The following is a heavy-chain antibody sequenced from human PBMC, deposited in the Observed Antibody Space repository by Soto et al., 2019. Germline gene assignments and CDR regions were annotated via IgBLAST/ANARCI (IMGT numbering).Heavy chain of an antibody. Sequence: ASVKVSCKVSGYTLTELSMHWVRQAPGKGLEWMGGFDPEGGETIYAQKFQGRVTMTEDTSTDTAYMELSSLRSEDTAVYYCATRYYDFWSGYRRNWFDPWGQGTLVTVSS. CDR2: FDPEGGET. J-gene: IGHJ5*02. CDR3: ATRYYDFWSGYRRNWFDP. V-gene: IGHV1-24*01. CDR1: GYTLTELS. D-gene: IGHD3-3*01.